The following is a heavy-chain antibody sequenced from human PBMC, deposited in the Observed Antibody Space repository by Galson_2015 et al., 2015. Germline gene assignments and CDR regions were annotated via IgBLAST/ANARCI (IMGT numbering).Heavy chain of an antibody. J-gene: IGHJ4*02. V-gene: IGHV3-30-3*01. CDR3: ARVGGDIAARTWGYFDY. CDR1: GFTFSSYA. Sequence: SLRLSCAASGFTFSSYAMHWVRQAPGKGLEWVAVISYDGCNKFYADSVKGRFTISRDNSKNTLYLQMNSLRPEDTAVYYCARVGGDIAARTWGYFDYWGQGTLVTVSS. D-gene: IGHD6-6*01. CDR2: ISYDGCNK.